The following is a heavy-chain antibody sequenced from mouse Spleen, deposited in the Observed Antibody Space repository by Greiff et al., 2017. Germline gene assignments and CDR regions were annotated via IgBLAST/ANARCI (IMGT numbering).Heavy chain of an antibody. J-gene: IGHJ2*01. V-gene: IGHV1-26*01. CDR2: INPNNGGT. CDR3: ARHWDSDY. Sequence: EVQLQQSGPELVKPGASVKISCKASGYTFTDYYMNWVKQSHGKSLEWIGDINPNNGGTSYNQKFKGKATLTVDKSSSTAYMELRSLTSEDSAVYYCARHWDSDYWGQGTTLTVSS. D-gene: IGHD4-1*01. CDR1: GYTFTDYY.